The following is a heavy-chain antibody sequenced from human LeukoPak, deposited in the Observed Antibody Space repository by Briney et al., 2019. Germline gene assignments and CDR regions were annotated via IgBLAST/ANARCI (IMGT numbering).Heavy chain of an antibody. CDR1: GGSISSYY. CDR2: MYSSGST. Sequence: SETLSLTCTVSGGSISSYYWSWIRQPPGKGLEWIGSMYSSGSTYYNPSLKSRVTISVDTSKNQFSLKLSSVTAADTAVYYCARDMDDAFDIWGQGTMVTVSS. D-gene: IGHD3-10*01. V-gene: IGHV4-59*12. J-gene: IGHJ3*02. CDR3: ARDMDDAFDI.